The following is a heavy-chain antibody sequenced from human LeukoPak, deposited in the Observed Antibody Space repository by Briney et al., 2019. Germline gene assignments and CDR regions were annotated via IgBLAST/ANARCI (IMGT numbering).Heavy chain of an antibody. Sequence: GGSLRLSCAASGFTFSSYAMHWVRQAPGKGLEWVAVISYDGSNKYYADSVKGRFTISRDNSKNTLYLQMNSLRAEDTAVYYCARIRRDGYNRRPPGGASAAFDIWGQGTMVTVSS. D-gene: IGHD5-24*01. J-gene: IGHJ3*02. CDR1: GFTFSSYA. CDR3: ARIRRDGYNRRPPGGASAAFDI. CDR2: ISYDGSNK. V-gene: IGHV3-30-3*01.